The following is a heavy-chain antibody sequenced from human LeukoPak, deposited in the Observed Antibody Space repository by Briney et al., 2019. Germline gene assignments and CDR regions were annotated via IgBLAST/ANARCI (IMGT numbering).Heavy chain of an antibody. V-gene: IGHV3-30-3*01. CDR3: ARDWHYYDSSGYFDY. D-gene: IGHD3-22*01. CDR1: GFTFSSYA. J-gene: IGHJ4*02. Sequence: GGSLRLSCAASGFTFSSYAMHWVRQAPGKGLEWVAVISYDGSNKYYADSVKGRFTISRDNSKNTLYLQMNSLRAEDTAVYYCARDWHYYDSSGYFDYWGQGTLVTVSS. CDR2: ISYDGSNK.